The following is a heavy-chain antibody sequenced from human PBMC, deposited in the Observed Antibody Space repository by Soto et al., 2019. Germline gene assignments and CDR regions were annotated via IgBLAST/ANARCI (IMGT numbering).Heavy chain of an antibody. CDR2: ISGSGDRA. J-gene: IGHJ4*02. V-gene: IGHV3-23*01. CDR1: GFIFSSYP. Sequence: EVQLLESGGDLVQPGGSLRLSCAASGFIFSSYPMSWVRHAPGRGLQWLSTISGSGDRAFYADSVRGRFTISRDSSKTTLYLQMNSLGAEDTAIYYCAKESWKNYFENWGQGTLVTVSS. D-gene: IGHD1-1*01. CDR3: AKESWKNYFEN.